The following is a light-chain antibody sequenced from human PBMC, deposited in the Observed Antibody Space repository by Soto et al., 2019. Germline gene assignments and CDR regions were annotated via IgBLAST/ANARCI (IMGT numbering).Light chain of an antibody. CDR3: QQDDNRPPYT. J-gene: IGKJ2*01. CDR1: QDISNY. V-gene: IGKV1-33*01. Sequence: DIQMTQSPSSLSASVGDRVTITCQASQDISNYLNWYQQKPGKAPKLLIYDASNLETGVPSRFSGSGSGTDFTFTISSLQPEYIATYYCQQDDNRPPYTFGQGTKVEIK. CDR2: DAS.